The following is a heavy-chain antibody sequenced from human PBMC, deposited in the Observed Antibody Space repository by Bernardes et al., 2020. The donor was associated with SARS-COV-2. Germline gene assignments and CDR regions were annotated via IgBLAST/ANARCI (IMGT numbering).Heavy chain of an antibody. CDR1: GFTFSSYD. V-gene: IGHV3-13*01. Sequence: GSLRLSCAASGFTFSSYDMHWVRQATGKGLEWVSAIGTAGDTYYPGSVKGRFTISRENAKNSLYLQMNSLRAEDTAVYYCARGPRRDGYNGIDAFDIWGQGTMVTVSS. CDR2: IGTAGDT. CDR3: ARGPRRDGYNGIDAFDI. J-gene: IGHJ3*02. D-gene: IGHD5-12*01.